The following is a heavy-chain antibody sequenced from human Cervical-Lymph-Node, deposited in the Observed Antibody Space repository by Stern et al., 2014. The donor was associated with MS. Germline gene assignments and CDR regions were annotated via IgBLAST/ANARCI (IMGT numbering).Heavy chain of an antibody. J-gene: IGHJ6*02. Sequence: QLQLQESGPGLVKPSETLSLTCTVSGGSISTYYWTWIRQPPGKGLEWLGYISNSGSTTYNPSLKSRVTISADTSKNEISLKLRSVATADPAVYFCARVDHSSSSDPLFYHYGMDVWGQGTTVTVSS. V-gene: IGHV4-59*01. CDR3: ARVDHSSSSDPLFYHYGMDV. D-gene: IGHD6-6*01. CDR2: ISNSGST. CDR1: GGSISTYY.